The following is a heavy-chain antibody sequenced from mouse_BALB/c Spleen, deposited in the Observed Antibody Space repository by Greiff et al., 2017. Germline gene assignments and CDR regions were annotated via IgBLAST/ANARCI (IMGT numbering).Heavy chain of an antibody. CDR3: ARANWDDYAMDY. Sequence: QVQLQQSGAELAKPGASVKMSCKASGYTFTSYYIHWVKQRPGQGLEWIGWIYPGNVNTKYNEKFKGKATLTADKSSSTAYMQLSSLTSEDSAVYFCARANWDDYAMDYWGQGTSVTVSS. J-gene: IGHJ4*01. V-gene: IGHV1S56*01. CDR1: GYTFTSYY. CDR2: IYPGNVNT. D-gene: IGHD4-1*01.